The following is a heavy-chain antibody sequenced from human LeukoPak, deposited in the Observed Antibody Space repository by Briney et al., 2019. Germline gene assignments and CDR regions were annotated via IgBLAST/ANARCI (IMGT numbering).Heavy chain of an antibody. V-gene: IGHV4-34*01. CDR2: INHSGST. D-gene: IGHD1-26*01. CDR3: ARGRIVGVTPLYFDY. CDR1: GGSFSGYY. Sequence: KPSETLSLTCAVYGGSFSGYYWSWIRQPPGKGLEWIGEINHSGSTNYNPSLKSRVTISVDTSKNQFSLKLSSVTAADTAVYYCARGRIVGVTPLYFDYWGQGTLVTVSS. J-gene: IGHJ4*02.